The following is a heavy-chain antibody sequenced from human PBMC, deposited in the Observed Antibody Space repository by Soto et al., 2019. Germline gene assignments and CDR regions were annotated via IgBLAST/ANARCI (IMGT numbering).Heavy chain of an antibody. CDR3: AKATDWDYGSGSYFDY. J-gene: IGHJ4*02. V-gene: IGHV3-23*01. CDR2: LSGSGGST. CDR1: GFTFSSYA. Sequence: GGSLRLSCTASGFTFSSYAMSWVRQAPGKGLEWVSSLSGSGGSTYYAASAKGRFTISRDNSKNTLFLQMNSLRAEDTATYYCAKATDWDYGSGSYFDYWGQGTLVTVSS. D-gene: IGHD3-10*01.